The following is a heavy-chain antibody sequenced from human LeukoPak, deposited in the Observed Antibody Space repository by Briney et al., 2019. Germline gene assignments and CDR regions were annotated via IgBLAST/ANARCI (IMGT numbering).Heavy chain of an antibody. D-gene: IGHD5-18*01. J-gene: IGHJ4*02. CDR2: ISGSGGSA. V-gene: IGHV3-23*01. CDR3: ARDNGYSYGYVDY. CDR1: GFTFSSYA. Sequence: GGSLRLSCVASGFTFSSYAMSWVRQAPGKGLQWVSTISGSGGSAYYADSVKGRFTISRDNSKNTLYVQMNSLRAEDTAVYYCARDNGYSYGYVDYWGQGTLVTVSS.